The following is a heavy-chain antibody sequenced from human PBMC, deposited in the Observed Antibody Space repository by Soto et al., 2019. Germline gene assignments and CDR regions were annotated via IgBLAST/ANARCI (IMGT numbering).Heavy chain of an antibody. CDR2: INPSGDST. V-gene: IGHV3-23*01. CDR3: AKVDVSTAGSFDY. CDR1: GFTFSRHG. Sequence: PGGSLRLSCVASGFTFSRHGLSWVRQAPGKGLEWVSTINPSGDSTFYADSVKGQFTISRDNSKNTVYLQVNSLSVGDTAVYLCAKVDVSTAGSFDYWGQGALVTVSS. J-gene: IGHJ4*02. D-gene: IGHD6-13*01.